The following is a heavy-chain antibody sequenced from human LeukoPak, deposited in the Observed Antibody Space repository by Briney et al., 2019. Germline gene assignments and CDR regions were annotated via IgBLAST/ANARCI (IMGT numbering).Heavy chain of an antibody. CDR2: INSDGINT. J-gene: IGHJ5*02. V-gene: IGHV3-74*01. CDR3: APRIGGLEFDP. Sequence: GGSLRLSCAASGFTFSNYWMHWVRQAPGKGLVWVSRINSDGINTSYADSVKGRFTIFRDNAKNTLNLQMNSLRAEDTAVYYCAPRIGGLEFDPWGQGTLVTVSS. D-gene: IGHD2-15*01. CDR1: GFTFSNYW.